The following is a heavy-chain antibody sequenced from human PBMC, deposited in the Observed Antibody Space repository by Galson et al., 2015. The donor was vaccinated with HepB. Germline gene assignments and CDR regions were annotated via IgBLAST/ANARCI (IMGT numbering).Heavy chain of an antibody. V-gene: IGHV4-59*08. CDR1: GGSISGYY. D-gene: IGHD1-26*01. CDR3: ARQTVQWELQSFDS. CDR2: IYYSGST. J-gene: IGHJ4*02. Sequence: LSLTCSVSGGSISGYYWSWIRQPPGKGLEWIGNIYYSGSTNYNPSLESRVTMSVDTSKNQFSLKLRSVTAVDTAVYYCARQTVQWELQSFDSWGQGTLVTVSS.